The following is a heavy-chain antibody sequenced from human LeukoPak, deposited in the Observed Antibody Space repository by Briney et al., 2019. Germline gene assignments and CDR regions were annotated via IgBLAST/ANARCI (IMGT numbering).Heavy chain of an antibody. CDR1: GDSISSYS. V-gene: IGHV4-4*07. CDR3: ARIHFITMVRGVIYYYYYMDV. J-gene: IGHJ6*03. D-gene: IGHD3-10*01. Sequence: NPSETLSLTCTVSGDSISSYSWSWIRQPAGKGLEWIGRIYTSGNTNYNPSLKSRVTISVDTSKNQFSLKLSSVTAADTAVYYCARIHFITMVRGVIYYYYYMDVWGKGTTVTISS. CDR2: IYTSGNT.